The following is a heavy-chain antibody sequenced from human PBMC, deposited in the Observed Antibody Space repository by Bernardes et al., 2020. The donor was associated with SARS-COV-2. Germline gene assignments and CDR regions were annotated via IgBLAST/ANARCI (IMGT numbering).Heavy chain of an antibody. D-gene: IGHD2-8*01. CDR1: GFTFSSYS. Sequence: GGSLRLSCAASGFTFSSYSMNWVCQAPGKGLEWVSYISSSSSTIYYADSVKGRFTISRDNVKNTLYLQMNSLRVEDTAVYYCARDLGYCTNGVCSPWGQGTLVTVSS. CDR3: ARDLGYCTNGVCSP. J-gene: IGHJ5*02. CDR2: ISSSSSTI. V-gene: IGHV3-48*04.